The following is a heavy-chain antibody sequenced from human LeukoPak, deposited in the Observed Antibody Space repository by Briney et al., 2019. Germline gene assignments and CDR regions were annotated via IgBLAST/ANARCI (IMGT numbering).Heavy chain of an antibody. J-gene: IGHJ6*03. V-gene: IGHV1-2*02. D-gene: IGHD6-13*01. CDR3: ARLSIAAAGTVHGGSYYYYYYMDV. Sequence: ASVKVSCKASGYTFTGYYMHWVRQAPGQGLEWMGWINPNSGGTNYAQKFQGRVTMTRDTSISTAYMELSRLSSDDTAVYYCARLSIAAAGTVHGGSYYYYYYMDVWGKGTTVTVSS. CDR1: GYTFTGYY. CDR2: INPNSGGT.